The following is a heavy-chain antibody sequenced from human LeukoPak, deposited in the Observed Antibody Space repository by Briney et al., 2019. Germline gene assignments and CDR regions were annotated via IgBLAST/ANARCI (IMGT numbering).Heavy chain of an antibody. Sequence: ASVKVSRKASGYTFTGYYMHWVRQAPGQGLEWMGWINPNSGGTNYAQKFQGRVTMTRDTSISTAYMELSRLRSDDTAVYYCARGPMGDDYYDSSGYYSNYFDYWGQGTLVTVSS. CDR2: INPNSGGT. J-gene: IGHJ4*02. CDR3: ARGPMGDDYYDSSGYYSNYFDY. CDR1: GYTFTGYY. V-gene: IGHV1-2*02. D-gene: IGHD3-22*01.